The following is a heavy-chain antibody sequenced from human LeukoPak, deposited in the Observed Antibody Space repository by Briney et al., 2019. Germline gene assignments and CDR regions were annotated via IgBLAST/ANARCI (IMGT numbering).Heavy chain of an antibody. D-gene: IGHD3-3*01. CDR1: GFTFSSYW. J-gene: IGHJ6*03. CDR3: ARLNYDFWSGVWEGYYMDV. V-gene: IGHV3-7*01. CDR2: IREDGSEK. Sequence: GGSLRLSCAASGFTFSSYWMTWVRQAPGKGLEWVANIREDGSEKYYVDSVKGRLTISRDNAKNSLYLQVNSLRAEDTAVYYCARLNYDFWSGVWEGYYMDVWGKGTTVTVSS.